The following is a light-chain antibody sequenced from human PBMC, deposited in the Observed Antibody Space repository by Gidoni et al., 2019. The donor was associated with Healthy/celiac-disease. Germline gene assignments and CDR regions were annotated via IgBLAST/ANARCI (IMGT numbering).Light chain of an antibody. J-gene: IGKJ4*01. CDR3: QQYSSSPLT. CDR1: QSVSSSY. Sequence: EIVLTQSPGTLSLSPGERATLSGRASQSVSSSYLAWYQQKPGQAPRLLIYGASSRATDIPDRFSGSGSGTDFTLTISRLEPEDFAVYYCQQYSSSPLTFGGGTKVEIK. V-gene: IGKV3-20*01. CDR2: GAS.